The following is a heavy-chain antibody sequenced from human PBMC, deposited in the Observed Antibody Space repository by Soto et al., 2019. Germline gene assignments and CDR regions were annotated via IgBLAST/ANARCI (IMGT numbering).Heavy chain of an antibody. CDR3: ARVRAEIAVAGITYLFDY. J-gene: IGHJ4*02. V-gene: IGHV4-30-4*01. CDR1: GGSISSGDYY. Sequence: LSLTCTVSGGSISSGDYYWSWIRQPPGKGLEWIGYIYYSGSTYYNPSLKSRVTISVDTSKNQFSLKLSSVTAADTAVYYCARVRAEIAVAGITYLFDYWGQGTLVTVSS. D-gene: IGHD6-19*01. CDR2: IYYSGST.